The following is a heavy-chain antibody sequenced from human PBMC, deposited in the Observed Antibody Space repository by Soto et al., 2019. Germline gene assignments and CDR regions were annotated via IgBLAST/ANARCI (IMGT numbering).Heavy chain of an antibody. Sequence: QVQLVESGGGVVQPGRSLRLSCAASGFTFSSYGMHWVRQAPGKGLEWVAVIWYDGSNKYYADSVKGRFTISRDNSKNTLYLQMNSLRAEDTAVYYCARDIDYGGNSAIDYWGQGTLVTVSS. D-gene: IGHD4-17*01. CDR2: IWYDGSNK. V-gene: IGHV3-33*01. CDR3: ARDIDYGGNSAIDY. J-gene: IGHJ4*02. CDR1: GFTFSSYG.